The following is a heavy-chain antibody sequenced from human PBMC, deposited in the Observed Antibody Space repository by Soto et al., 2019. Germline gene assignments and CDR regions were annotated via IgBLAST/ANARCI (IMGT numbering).Heavy chain of an antibody. CDR1: GFTFSSYA. Sequence: EVQLLESGGGLVQPGGSLRLSCAASGFTFSSYAMSWVRQAPGKGLEWVSAISGSGGSTYYADSVKGQITISRDNSKNTLYLQMNSLSAEDTAVYYCAKDWDGWELLGAPIDYWAQGTLVTVSS. D-gene: IGHD1-26*01. CDR3: AKDWDGWELLGAPIDY. V-gene: IGHV3-23*01. CDR2: ISGSGGST. J-gene: IGHJ4*02.